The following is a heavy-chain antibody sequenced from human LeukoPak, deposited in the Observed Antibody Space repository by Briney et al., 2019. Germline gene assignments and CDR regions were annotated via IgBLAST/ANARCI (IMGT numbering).Heavy chain of an antibody. CDR2: IYSCGST. D-gene: IGHD3-3*01. V-gene: IGHV3-66*04. Sequence: PGGSLRLSCAASGFTVSSNYMSWVRQAPGKGLEWVPVIYSCGSTYYADSVKGRFTISRDNSKNTVYLQMNSLRAEDTAVYYCARPSTHYDLWSGSPTNYYMDVWGKGTTVTVSS. CDR3: ARPSTHYDLWSGSPTNYYMDV. J-gene: IGHJ6*03. CDR1: GFTVSSNY.